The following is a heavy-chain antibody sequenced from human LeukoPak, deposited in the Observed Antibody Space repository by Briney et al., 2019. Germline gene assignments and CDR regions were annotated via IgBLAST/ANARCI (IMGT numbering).Heavy chain of an antibody. CDR1: GGSIISYY. Sequence: SETLSFTGTAPGGSIISYYCSWIRQPPGKGLEWTGYIYYSGGTYYIRSLKSRVTISVDTSKNTLSLNMSTVTAPNTAVYYCAKHLRRRFFSKTLGFDPWGQRPLVTVST. J-gene: IGHJ5*02. D-gene: IGHD3-3*01. CDR3: AKHLRRRFFSKTLGFDP. CDR2: IYYSGGT. V-gene: IGHV4-59*08.